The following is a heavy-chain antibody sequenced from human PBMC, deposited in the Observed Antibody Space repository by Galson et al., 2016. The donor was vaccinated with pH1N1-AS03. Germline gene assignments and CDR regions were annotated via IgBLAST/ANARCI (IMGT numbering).Heavy chain of an antibody. J-gene: IGHJ6*02. CDR1: GYIFTGFY. V-gene: IGHV1-2*04. D-gene: IGHD2-2*01. CDR2: INTDSGVT. Sequence: SCKASGYIFTGFYVHWVRQAPGQGLEWRGWINTDSGVTNYAPKFEAWVNMTRDTSVSTAYMELYRLKYDDTAVYYCSRYPRVPCTSATCPTTYFFGTDVWGQGTTVIVS. CDR3: SRYPRVPCTSATCPTTYFFGTDV.